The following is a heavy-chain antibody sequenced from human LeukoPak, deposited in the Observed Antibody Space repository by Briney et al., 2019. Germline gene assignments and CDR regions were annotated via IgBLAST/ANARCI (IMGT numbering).Heavy chain of an antibody. D-gene: IGHD3-10*01. CDR1: GAAVYSGDYY. CDR2: VYYSGST. V-gene: IGHV4-39*01. Sequence: SETLSLTCSVLGAAVYSGDYYWVWIRQPPGKGLEYIGAVYYSGSTFDNPSLSGRITMSVDTSKNQFSLNLVSVTATDTAVYYCARRGVFGSDNYFEYWGQGILVIVSS. CDR3: ARRGVFGSDNYFEY. J-gene: IGHJ4*01.